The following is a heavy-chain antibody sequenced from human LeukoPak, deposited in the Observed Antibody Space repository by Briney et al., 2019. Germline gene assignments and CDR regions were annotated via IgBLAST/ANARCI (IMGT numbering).Heavy chain of an antibody. D-gene: IGHD6-19*01. V-gene: IGHV1-69*13. CDR1: GGTFSSYA. J-gene: IGHJ5*02. CDR3: ARDPYSSGWYSNWFDP. CDR2: IIPIFGTA. Sequence: WASVKVSCKASGGTFSSYAISWVRQAPGQGLEWMGGIIPIFGTANYAQKFQGRVTITADESTSTAYVELSSLRSEDTAVYYCARDPYSSGWYSNWFDPWGQGTLVTVSS.